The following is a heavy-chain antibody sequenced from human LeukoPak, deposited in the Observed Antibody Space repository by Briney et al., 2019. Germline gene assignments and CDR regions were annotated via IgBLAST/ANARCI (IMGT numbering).Heavy chain of an antibody. V-gene: IGHV5-51*01. CDR2: IYPGDSDT. J-gene: IGHJ4*02. Sequence: GGSLKISCQTSGYSFTDYWIHWVRQVPGKGLEWMGIIYPGDSDTRYSPSFQGQVTISADKSISTAYLQWSSLKASDTAMYYCARLEAGSGWYVGDFDYWGQGTLVTVSS. CDR1: GYSFTDYW. D-gene: IGHD6-19*01. CDR3: ARLEAGSGWYVGDFDY.